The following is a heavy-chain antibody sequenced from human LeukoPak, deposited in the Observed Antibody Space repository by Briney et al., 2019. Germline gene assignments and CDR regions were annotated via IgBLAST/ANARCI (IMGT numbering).Heavy chain of an antibody. J-gene: IGHJ4*02. Sequence: GGSLRLSCAASGFTFSSYAMSWVRQAPGKGLEWVSAISGSGASTYYADSVKGRFTISRDNSKNTLYLQMNSLRAADTAVYYCAEPRPLYSYGLDPFDYWGQGTLVTVSS. CDR1: GFTFSSYA. CDR2: ISGSGAST. V-gene: IGHV3-23*01. CDR3: AEPRPLYSYGLDPFDY. D-gene: IGHD5-18*01.